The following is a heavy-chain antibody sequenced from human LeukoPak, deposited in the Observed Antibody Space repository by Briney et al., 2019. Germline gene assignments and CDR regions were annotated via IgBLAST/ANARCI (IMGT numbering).Heavy chain of an antibody. J-gene: IGHJ4*02. CDR1: GDSISSYY. V-gene: IGHV4-59*08. CDR3: AGSTVRRTIAVDY. Sequence: SETLSLTCTVSGDSISSYYWSWIRQPPGKGLEWIGYMYYIGSPNCNPWSPNYNPSLKSRVAISLDTSNNQFSLRLDSVTAADTAVYYCAGSTVRRTIAVDYWGQGTLVTVSS. CDR2: MYYIGSPNCNPWSP. D-gene: IGHD4-11*01.